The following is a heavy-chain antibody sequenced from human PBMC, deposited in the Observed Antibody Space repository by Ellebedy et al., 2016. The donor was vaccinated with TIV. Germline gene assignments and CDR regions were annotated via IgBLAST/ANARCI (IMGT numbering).Heavy chain of an antibody. V-gene: IGHV1-69*06. CDR1: GGTFSSSA. D-gene: IGHD3-10*01. CDR2: LIPIIATT. CDR3: ATDYYGSGSLLASFDP. J-gene: IGHJ5*02. Sequence: AASVKVSCKASGGTFSSSAINWVRQAPGQGLEWMGALIPIIATTNYAQKFRGRVMITADKSTAYLEVSSLGSEDTAVYYCATDYYGSGSLLASFDPWGQGTLVTVSS.